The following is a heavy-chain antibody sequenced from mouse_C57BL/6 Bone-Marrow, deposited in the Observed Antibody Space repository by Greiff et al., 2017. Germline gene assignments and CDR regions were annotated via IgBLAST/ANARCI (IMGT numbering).Heavy chain of an antibody. Sequence: EVKLVESGGGLVKPGGSLKLSCAASGFTFSSYAMSWVRQTPEKRLEWVATISDGGSYTYYPDNVKGRFTISRDNAKNNLYLQMSHLKSEDTAMYYCARDDYYAPTDAWFAYWGQGTLVTVSA. D-gene: IGHD2-1*01. CDR3: ARDDYYAPTDAWFAY. J-gene: IGHJ3*01. V-gene: IGHV5-4*01. CDR1: GFTFSSYA. CDR2: ISDGGSYT.